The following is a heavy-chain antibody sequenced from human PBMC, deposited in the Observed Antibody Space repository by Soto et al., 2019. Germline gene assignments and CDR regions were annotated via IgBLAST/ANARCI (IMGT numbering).Heavy chain of an antibody. D-gene: IGHD2-2*01. V-gene: IGHV4-28*01. J-gene: IGHJ4*02. CDR3: ARKERKPAAIWN. Sequence: XTLSLPCAVSGXSLGSNKWWGWILQPPGKGLEWIGNIYYSGTTQFNPSLKSRVTMSIDGAVNQFSLSMSSVTAADTAVYYCARKERKPAAIWNWGQGTLVTVSS. CDR2: IYYSGTT. CDR1: GXSLGSNKW.